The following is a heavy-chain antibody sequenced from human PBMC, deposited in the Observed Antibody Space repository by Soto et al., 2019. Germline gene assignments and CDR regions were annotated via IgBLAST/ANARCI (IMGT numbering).Heavy chain of an antibody. Sequence: ASVKVSCKASGYTFTSYYMHWVRQAPGQGLEWMGIINPSGGSTSYAQKFQGRVTMTRDTSTSTVYMELSSLRSEDTAVYYCARDRVPGDILTGYYGIDYWGQGPLVTVSS. CDR3: ARDRVPGDILTGYYGIDY. D-gene: IGHD3-9*01. V-gene: IGHV1-46*01. CDR2: INPSGGST. CDR1: GYTFTSYY. J-gene: IGHJ4*02.